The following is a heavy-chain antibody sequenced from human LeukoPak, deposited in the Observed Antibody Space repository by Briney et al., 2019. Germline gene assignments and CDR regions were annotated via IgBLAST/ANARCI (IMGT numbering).Heavy chain of an antibody. J-gene: IGHJ4*02. Sequence: GESLKISCKGSGYSFANYWIGWVRQMPGKGLEWMGIFYPGDSDTRYSPSFQGQVTISADKSISTAYLQWSSLKASDTAMYYCARHLLSFGVGYDLDYWGQGTLVTVSS. V-gene: IGHV5-51*01. CDR1: GYSFANYW. CDR3: ARHLLSFGVGYDLDY. D-gene: IGHD5-12*01. CDR2: FYPGDSDT.